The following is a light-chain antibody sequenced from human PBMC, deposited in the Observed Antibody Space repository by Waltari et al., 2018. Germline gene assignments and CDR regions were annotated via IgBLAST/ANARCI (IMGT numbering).Light chain of an antibody. J-gene: IGLJ3*02. V-gene: IGLV2-14*03. CDR2: DVT. CDR3: TSQTLDSVVL. Sequence: QSALTQPASVSGSPGQSITISCTGIGSAIDDSDFVSWYQHHPGKAPRVIIYDVTNRPSGISDRFSASKSANTASLTISGLQPEDEGDYYCTSQTLDSVVLFGGGTQVTVL. CDR1: GSAIDDSDF.